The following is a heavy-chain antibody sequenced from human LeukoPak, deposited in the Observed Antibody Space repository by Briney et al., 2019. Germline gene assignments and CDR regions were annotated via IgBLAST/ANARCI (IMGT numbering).Heavy chain of an antibody. CDR1: GYTFTGYY. CDR2: INPNSGGT. V-gene: IGHV1-2*02. J-gene: IGHJ6*02. Sequence: ASVKVSCKASGYTFTGYYMHWVRQAPGQVLGWMGWINPNSGGTNYAQKFQGRVTMTRETSISTAYMEVSRLRSDDTAVYYCARLAMVTSYGLDVWGQGTTVTVSS. D-gene: IGHD5-18*01. CDR3: ARLAMVTSYGLDV.